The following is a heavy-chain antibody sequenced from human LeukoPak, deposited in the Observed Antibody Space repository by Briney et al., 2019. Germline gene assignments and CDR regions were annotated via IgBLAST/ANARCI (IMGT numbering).Heavy chain of an antibody. Sequence: ASVKVSCKASGGTFSSYAISWVRQAPGQGLEWMGRIIPILGIANYAQKFQGRVTITADKSTSTAYMELSSLRSEDTAVYYCARDYPYSRSSIAFDIWGQGTMVTVSS. J-gene: IGHJ3*02. CDR2: IIPILGIA. D-gene: IGHD6-6*01. CDR3: ARDYPYSRSSIAFDI. CDR1: GGTFSSYA. V-gene: IGHV1-69*04.